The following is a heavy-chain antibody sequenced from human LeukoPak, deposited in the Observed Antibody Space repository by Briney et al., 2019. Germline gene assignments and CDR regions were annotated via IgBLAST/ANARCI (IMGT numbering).Heavy chain of an antibody. V-gene: IGHV3-74*01. CDR1: GFTFSSYW. D-gene: IGHD5-12*01. J-gene: IGHJ6*02. CDR3: ARDSIVATMSGYYYYGMDV. CDR2: INSDGSGT. Sequence: PGGSLRLSCAASGFTFSSYWMHWVRQAPGKGLVWVSRINSDGSGTSYADSVKGRFTISRDNAKNTLYLQMNSLRAEDTAVYYCARDSIVATMSGYYYYGMDVWGQGTTVTVS.